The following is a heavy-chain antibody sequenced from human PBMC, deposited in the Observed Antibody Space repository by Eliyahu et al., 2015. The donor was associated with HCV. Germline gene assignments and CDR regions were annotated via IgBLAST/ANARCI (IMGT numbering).Heavy chain of an antibody. CDR3: ARGVGYCSSTSCYERFDP. D-gene: IGHD2-2*03. CDR2: MKPSGGA. J-gene: IGHJ5*02. Sequence: QVQLQQWGAGLLKPSETLSLTCAVYGGSFSGYYWSWIRQPPGKGLEWIGEMKPSGGADSTTSLKSRVTISVDTSKNQFSLKLSSVTAADTAVYYCARGVGYCSSTSCYERFDPWGQGTLVTVSS. V-gene: IGHV4-34*01. CDR1: GGSFSGYY.